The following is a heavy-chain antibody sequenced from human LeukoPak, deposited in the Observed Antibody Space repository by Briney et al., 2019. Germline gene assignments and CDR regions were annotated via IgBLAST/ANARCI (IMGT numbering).Heavy chain of an antibody. Sequence: GSLRLSCAASRFTFSTYAISWVRQAPGKGLEWIGEINHSGSTNYNPSLKSRVTISVDTSKNQFSLKLSSVTAADTAVYYCARIRGGPIAATGTGTYNWFDPWGQGTLVTVSS. CDR3: ARIRGGPIAATGTGTYNWFDP. CDR2: INHSGST. D-gene: IGHD6-13*01. V-gene: IGHV4-34*01. J-gene: IGHJ5*02. CDR1: RFTFSTYA.